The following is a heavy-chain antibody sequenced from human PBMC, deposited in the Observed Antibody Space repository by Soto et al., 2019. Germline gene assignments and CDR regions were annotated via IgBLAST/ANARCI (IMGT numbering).Heavy chain of an antibody. CDR1: GDTFSTYT. D-gene: IGHD2-21*01. Sequence: ASVKVSCKASGDTFSTYTITWMRQAPGQGLEWMGGIIPRSATSNYAQKFQGRVTITADESTNTAYMELSSLRSEDTAVYYCARDLPIEDTGGMDVWGQGTTVTVSS. CDR3: ARDLPIEDTGGMDV. CDR2: IIPRSATS. V-gene: IGHV1-69*13. J-gene: IGHJ6*02.